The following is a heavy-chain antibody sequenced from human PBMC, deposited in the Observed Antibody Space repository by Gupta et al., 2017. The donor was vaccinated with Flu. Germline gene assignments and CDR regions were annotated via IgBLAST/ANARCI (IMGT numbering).Heavy chain of an antibody. CDR2: VRSKAYGGTA. J-gene: IGHJ5*02. D-gene: IGHD2-2*01. V-gene: IGHV3-49*02. Sequence: APGKGLEWVGFVRSKAYGGTADYAASVNGRFTISRDDSKSIAYLQMNSLKTEDTAVYYCSRAGIYCGSTSCYVGWFDPWGQGTLVTVSS. CDR3: SRAGIYCGSTSCYVGWFDP.